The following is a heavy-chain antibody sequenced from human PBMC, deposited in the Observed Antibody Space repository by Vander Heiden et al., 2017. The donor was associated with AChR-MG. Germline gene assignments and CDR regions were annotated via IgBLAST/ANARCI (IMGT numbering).Heavy chain of an antibody. CDR3: ASNDILTGYYGGYYYYYMDV. V-gene: IGHV1-69*06. J-gene: IGHJ6*03. D-gene: IGHD3-9*01. CDR2: IIPIFGTA. Sequence: QVQLVQSGAEVKKPGSSVKVSCKASGGTFSSYAISWVRQAPGQGLEWMGGIIPIFGTANYAQKFQGRVTITADKSTSTAYMELSSLRSEDTAVYYCASNDILTGYYGGYYYYYMDVWGKGTTVTVSS. CDR1: GGTFSSYA.